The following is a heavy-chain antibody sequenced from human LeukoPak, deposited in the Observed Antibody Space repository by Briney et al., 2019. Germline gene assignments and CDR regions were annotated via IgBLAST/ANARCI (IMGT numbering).Heavy chain of an antibody. CDR3: ARAEPVTIFGSYYYYGMDV. V-gene: IGHV1-58*01. CDR1: GFTFTSSA. J-gene: IGHJ6*02. CDR2: IVVGSGNT. D-gene: IGHD3-3*01. Sequence: GTPVKVSCKASGFTFTSSAVQWVRQARGQGLEWIGWIVVGSGNTNYAQKLQGRVTMTTDTSTSTAYMELRSLRSDDTAVYYCARAEPVTIFGSYYYYGMDVWGQGTTVTVSS.